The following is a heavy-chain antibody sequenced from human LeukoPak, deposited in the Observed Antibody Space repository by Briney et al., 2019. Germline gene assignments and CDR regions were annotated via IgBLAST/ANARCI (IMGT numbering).Heavy chain of an antibody. D-gene: IGHD3-9*01. CDR1: GFTFSSYA. Sequence: GGSLRLSCAASGFTFSSYAMSWVRQAPGKGLEWVSAISGSGGSTYYADSVKGRFTIPRDNSKNTLYLQMNSLRAEDTAVYYCAKDRGDVDYDILTGYYLGYYFDYWGQGTLVTVSS. CDR2: ISGSGGST. CDR3: AKDRGDVDYDILTGYYLGYYFDY. J-gene: IGHJ4*02. V-gene: IGHV3-23*01.